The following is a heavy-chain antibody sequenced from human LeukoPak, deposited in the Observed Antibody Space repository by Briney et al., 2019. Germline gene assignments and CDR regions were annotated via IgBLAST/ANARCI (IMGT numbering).Heavy chain of an antibody. CDR3: ARDTVAGYYYYMDV. Sequence: GGSLRLSCADSGFTFSSYWMTWVRQAPGKGLEWVANIKQDGSEKYYVDSVKGRFTISRDNAKNSLYLQMNSLRAEDTAVYYCARDTVAGYYYYMDVWGKGTTVTVSS. V-gene: IGHV3-7*01. CDR1: GFTFSSYW. CDR2: IKQDGSEK. D-gene: IGHD6-19*01. J-gene: IGHJ6*03.